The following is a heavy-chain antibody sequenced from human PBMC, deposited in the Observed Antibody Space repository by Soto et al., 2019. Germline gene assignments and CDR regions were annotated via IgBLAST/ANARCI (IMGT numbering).Heavy chain of an antibody. CDR2: ISYDGSDK. CDR3: ARVGYAVTTGGAFDI. J-gene: IGHJ3*02. D-gene: IGHD4-17*01. CDR1: GFTFSSYA. V-gene: IGHV3-30*14. Sequence: PGGSLRLSCAASGFTFSSYAMHWVRQAPGKGLEWVALISYDGSDKDYADSVKGRFTISRDNSRNTLFLQMNSLRAEDTAVYYCARVGYAVTTGGAFDIWGQGTMVTVSS.